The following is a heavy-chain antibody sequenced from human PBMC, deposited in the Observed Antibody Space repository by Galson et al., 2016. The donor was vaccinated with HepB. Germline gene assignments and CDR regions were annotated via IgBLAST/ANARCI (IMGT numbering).Heavy chain of an antibody. CDR1: GYIFSSYS. V-gene: IGHV1-46*01. CDR3: ARHRPNYGDHGDY. CDR2: VNPNDGST. Sequence: SVKVSCKASGYIFSSYSIDWVRQAPGQGLEWLGIVNPNDGSTNYAQRFQGRVIMTRDTSTSTVYMELTTLTSEDTALYYCARHRPNYGDHGDYWGQGTLVIVSS. D-gene: IGHD4-17*01. J-gene: IGHJ4*02.